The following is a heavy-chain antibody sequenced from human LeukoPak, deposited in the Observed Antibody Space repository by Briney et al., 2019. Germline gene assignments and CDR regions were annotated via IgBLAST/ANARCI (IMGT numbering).Heavy chain of an antibody. CDR2: LYSGVST. Sequence: GGSLRLSCAASGFTVSGNFMICVRQAPGKGLEWVSVLYSGVSTYYADSVKGRFTVSRDNSKNTLYFQMKSLRAENTAVYYCARDTDNYGMDVWGQGATVTVSS. D-gene: IGHD4-4*01. CDR1: GFTVSGNF. J-gene: IGHJ6*02. V-gene: IGHV3-66*01. CDR3: ARDTDNYGMDV.